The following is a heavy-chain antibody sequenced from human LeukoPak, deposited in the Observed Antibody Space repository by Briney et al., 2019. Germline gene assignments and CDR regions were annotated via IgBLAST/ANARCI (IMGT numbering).Heavy chain of an antibody. CDR1: GYTFTDFY. CDR2: VNPNSGGT. CDR3: VRDKYDFWRRLGGY. V-gene: IGHV1-2*02. D-gene: IGHD3/OR15-3a*01. J-gene: IGHJ4*02. Sequence: ASVKVSCKASGYTFTDFYLHWVRQAPGQGLEWMGWVNPNSGGTNYAQKFQGRVTMTRDTSITTAYMELSSLRFDDTAIYYCVRDKYDFWRRLGGYWGQESLVNVSS.